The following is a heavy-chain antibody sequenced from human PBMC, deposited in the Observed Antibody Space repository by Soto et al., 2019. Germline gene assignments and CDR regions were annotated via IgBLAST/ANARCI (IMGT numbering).Heavy chain of an antibody. V-gene: IGHV3-74*01. CDR2: INSDGTST. CDR1: GFTFSNHW. CDR3: ARGIQHRYGMDV. Sequence: EVQLVESGGGLVQPGGSLRLSCAAAGFTFSNHWMLWVRQAPGKGLVWVSRINSDGTSTFYADSVKGRFTISRDNAKNTVYLQLNSLRGEDTAVYYCARGIQHRYGMDVWGQGTTVTVSS. D-gene: IGHD5-18*01. J-gene: IGHJ6*02.